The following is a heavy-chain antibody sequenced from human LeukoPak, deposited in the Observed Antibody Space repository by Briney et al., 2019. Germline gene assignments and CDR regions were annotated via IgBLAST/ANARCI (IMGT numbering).Heavy chain of an antibody. CDR3: ARDPGCCSGGSCYFGRFDY. J-gene: IGHJ4*02. D-gene: IGHD2-15*01. CDR2: TYYRSKWYN. Sequence: SQTLSLTCAISGDSVSSNSAAWNWIRQSPSRGLEWLGRTYYRSKWYNDYAVSVKSRITINPDTFKNQFSLQLNSVTPEDTAVYYCARDPGCCSGGSCYFGRFDYWGQGTLVTVSS. CDR1: GDSVSSNSAA. V-gene: IGHV6-1*01.